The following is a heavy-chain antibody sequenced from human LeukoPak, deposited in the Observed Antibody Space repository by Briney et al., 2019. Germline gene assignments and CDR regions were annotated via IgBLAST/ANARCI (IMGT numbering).Heavy chain of an antibody. V-gene: IGHV3-23*01. Sequence: GGSLRLSCEASGSPFTGYAMSWVPRAPGKGLELVSAISGGGDDTYYADSVKGRFTISRDNSKNTLYLQMNSLRAEDTAVYYCASHFPFFDYWGQGTLVTVSS. D-gene: IGHD3-3*02. CDR1: GSPFTGYA. CDR2: ISGGGDDT. CDR3: ASHFPFFDY. J-gene: IGHJ4*02.